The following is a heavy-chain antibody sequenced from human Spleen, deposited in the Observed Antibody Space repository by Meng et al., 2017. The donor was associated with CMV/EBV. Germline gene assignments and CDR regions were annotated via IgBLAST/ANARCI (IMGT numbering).Heavy chain of an antibody. CDR3: TRRPLGSTRPFDY. V-gene: IGHV1-2*06. J-gene: IGHJ4*02. CDR2: INPTNGDP. D-gene: IGHD1-26*01. Sequence: CEPSGFNCYGFYMHWVRRDHGQGLEWMGRINPTNGDPKYAQRFEGRVSMTTDTSITTVYMELRSLRSDDTAFYYCTRRPLGSTRPFDYWGQGTLVTVSS. CDR1: GFNCYGFY.